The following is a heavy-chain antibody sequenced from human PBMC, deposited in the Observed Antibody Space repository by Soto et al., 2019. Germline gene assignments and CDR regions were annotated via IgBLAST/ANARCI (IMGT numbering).Heavy chain of an antibody. Sequence: EVQLVESGGGLVKPGESLRLSCAASGFTLSNAWMNWVRQAPGKGLEGVARIKTKAHGGTTDYAAPVTGRFIISRDDSKNMVYLQMNSLKIEDTGVYYCADIAVSHTGDYWGQGTLVTVSS. D-gene: IGHD6-19*01. J-gene: IGHJ4*02. CDR1: GFTLSNAW. V-gene: IGHV3-15*01. CDR3: ADIAVSHTGDY. CDR2: IKTKAHGGTT.